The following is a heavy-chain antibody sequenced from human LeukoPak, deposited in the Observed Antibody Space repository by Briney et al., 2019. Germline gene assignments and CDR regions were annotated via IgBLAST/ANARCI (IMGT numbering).Heavy chain of an antibody. CDR3: ARGGPSILVVVAAQYDAFDI. Sequence: SVKVSCKAPGGTFSSYAISWVRQAPGQGLEWMGGIIPIFGTANYAQKFQGRVTITADESTSTAYMELSSLRSEDTAVYYCARGGPSILVVVAAQYDAFDIWGQGTMVTVSS. CDR1: GGTFSSYA. V-gene: IGHV1-69*01. J-gene: IGHJ3*02. D-gene: IGHD2-15*01. CDR2: IIPIFGTA.